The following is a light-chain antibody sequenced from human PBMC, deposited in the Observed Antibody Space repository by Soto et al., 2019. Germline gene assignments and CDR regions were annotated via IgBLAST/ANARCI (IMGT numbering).Light chain of an antibody. J-gene: IGLJ2*01. CDR1: SSDVGSYNR. CDR2: EVS. CDR3: SSYTSSTTSRV. V-gene: IGLV2-18*02. Sequence: QSALTQPPSASGSPGQSVTISCTGTSSDVGSYNRVSWYQQPPGTAPKLMIYEVSNRPSGVPDRFSGSKSGNTASLTISGLQAEDEADYYCSSYTSSTTSRVFGGGTKLTVL.